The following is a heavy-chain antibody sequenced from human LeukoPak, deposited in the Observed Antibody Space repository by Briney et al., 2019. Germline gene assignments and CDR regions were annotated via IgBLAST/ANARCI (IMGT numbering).Heavy chain of an antibody. V-gene: IGHV3-15*01. D-gene: IGHD2-2*01. Sequence: KPGGSLRLSCAASGFTFSYAWMSWVRQVPGKGLEWVGRIKSKTDGGTTDYAAPVKGRSTISRDDSKTTLYLQMNSLKTEDSAVYYCTTEDCSNTSCPLRHIKGEYYFDYWGQGTLVTVSS. CDR2: IKSKTDGGTT. CDR1: GFTFSYAW. CDR3: TTEDCSNTSCPLRHIKGEYYFDY. J-gene: IGHJ4*02.